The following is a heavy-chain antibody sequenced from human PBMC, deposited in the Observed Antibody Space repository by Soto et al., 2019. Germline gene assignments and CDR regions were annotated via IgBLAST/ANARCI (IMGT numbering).Heavy chain of an antibody. J-gene: IGHJ6*02. V-gene: IGHV1-69*13. CDR3: ARGRGYSGDDHYYYFDMDV. Sequence: SVKVSCKASGGTFNNYPITWVRQAPGQGPEWMGGSIPIFGTANYAQKFQGRVTISVDESTSTAYMELSSLRSEDTAVYYCARGRGYSGDDHYYYFDMDVWGQGTTVTVSS. D-gene: IGHD5-12*01. CDR2: SIPIFGTA. CDR1: GGTFNNYP.